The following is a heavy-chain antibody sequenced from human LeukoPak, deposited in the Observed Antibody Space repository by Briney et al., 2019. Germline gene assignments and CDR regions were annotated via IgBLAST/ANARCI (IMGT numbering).Heavy chain of an antibody. J-gene: IGHJ4*02. V-gene: IGHV3-33*01. CDR1: GFTFNSDG. CDR2: IWYDGSNK. D-gene: IGHD3-9*01. CDR3: ARDLSTGWLDY. Sequence: GRSLRLSCAASGFTFNSDGMHWVHQAPGKGLEWVAIIWYDGSNKYYADSVKGRFTISRDNSKNTLYLQMNSLRAEDTAVYYCARDLSTGWLDYWGQGTLVTVSS.